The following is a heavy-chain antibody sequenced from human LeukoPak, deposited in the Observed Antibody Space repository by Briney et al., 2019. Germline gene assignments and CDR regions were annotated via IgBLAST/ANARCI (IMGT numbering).Heavy chain of an antibody. V-gene: IGHV3-23*01. CDR3: ARDLDGSGNYHWFDP. Sequence: GGSLRLSCAASGFTFSSYAMSWVRQAPGKGLEWVSAIRDSGSSTHYADSVKGRFTISRDNAKNTLHLQMNSLRAEDTAVYYCARDLDGSGNYHWFDPWGQGTLVTVSS. CDR2: IRDSGSST. D-gene: IGHD3-10*01. J-gene: IGHJ5*02. CDR1: GFTFSSYA.